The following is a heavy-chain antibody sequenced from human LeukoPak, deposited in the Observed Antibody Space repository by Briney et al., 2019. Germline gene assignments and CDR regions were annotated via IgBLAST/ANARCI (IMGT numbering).Heavy chain of an antibody. J-gene: IGHJ4*02. D-gene: IGHD5-18*01. CDR1: GGSISSYY. Sequence: SETLSLTCTVSGGSISSYYWSWIRQPPGKGLEWIGYIYYSGSTNYNPSLKSRVTISVDTSKNQFSLKLSSVTAADTAVYYCARGGVNGYSYGYFYWGQGTLVTVSS. CDR2: IYYSGST. V-gene: IGHV4-59*01. CDR3: ARGGVNGYSYGYFY.